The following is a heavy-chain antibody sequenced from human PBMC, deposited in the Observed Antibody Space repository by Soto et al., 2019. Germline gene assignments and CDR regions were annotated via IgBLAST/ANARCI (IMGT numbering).Heavy chain of an antibody. CDR3: TRDKGNYFDY. J-gene: IGHJ4*02. CDR1: GGSISSYY. CDR2: IYYSGST. Sequence: SETLSLTCTFAGGSISSYYWGLIRQPPGKGLEWIGYIYYSGSTNYNPSLKSRVTISVDTSKNQFSLKLSSVTAADTAVYYCTRDKGNYFDYWGQGTLVTVSS. V-gene: IGHV4-59*01.